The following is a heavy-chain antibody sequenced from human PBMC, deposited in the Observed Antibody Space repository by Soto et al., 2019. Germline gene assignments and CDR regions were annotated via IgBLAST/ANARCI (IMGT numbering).Heavy chain of an antibody. J-gene: IGHJ6*02. CDR2: ISGSAGST. Sequence: GGSLRLSCAASGFTFSSYAMSWVRQAPGKGLEWVSAISGSAGSTYYADSVKGRFTISRDNSKNTLYLQMNSLRAEDTAVYYCAKSPYYYYGMDVWGQGTTVTVSS. CDR3: AKSPYYYYGMDV. CDR1: GFTFSSYA. V-gene: IGHV3-23*01.